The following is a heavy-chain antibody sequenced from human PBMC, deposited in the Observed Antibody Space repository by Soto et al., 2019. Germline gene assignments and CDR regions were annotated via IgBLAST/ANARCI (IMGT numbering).Heavy chain of an antibody. D-gene: IGHD6-19*01. V-gene: IGHV4-39*05. Sequence: PSLTCTVSGGSISSSSYYWGWIRQPPGKGLEWIGYIYYSGSPYYNPSLKSRVTISVDTSKNQFSLKLSSVTAADTAVYYCAVPAASVAGASGSYYYYGMDVWGQGTTVTVSS. J-gene: IGHJ6*02. CDR3: AVPAASVAGASGSYYYYGMDV. CDR2: IYYSGSP. CDR1: GGSISSSSYY.